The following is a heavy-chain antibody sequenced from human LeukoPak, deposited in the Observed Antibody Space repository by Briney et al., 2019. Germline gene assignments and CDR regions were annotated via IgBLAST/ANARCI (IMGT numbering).Heavy chain of an antibody. Sequence: SETLSLTCTVSGGSISSYYWSWIRRPPGKGLEWIGYIYDSGSTSYNPSLKSRVTISVDTSKNQFSLKLSSVTAADTAVYYCARSWELYYFDYWGQGTLVTVPS. J-gene: IGHJ4*02. CDR3: ARSWELYYFDY. D-gene: IGHD4-23*01. CDR1: GGSISSYY. CDR2: IYDSGST. V-gene: IGHV4-59*01.